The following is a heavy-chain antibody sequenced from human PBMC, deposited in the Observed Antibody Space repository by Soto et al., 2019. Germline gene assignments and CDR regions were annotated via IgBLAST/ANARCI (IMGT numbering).Heavy chain of an antibody. J-gene: IGHJ6*02. D-gene: IGHD4-4*01. Sequence: ASVKVSCKASGYTFTGYYMHWVRQAPGQGLEWMGWINPNSGGTNYAQKFQGWVTMTRDTSISTAYMELSRLRSDDTAVYYCATRVGAYSTNYYYGMDVWGQRTTVTVSS. CDR2: INPNSGGT. CDR1: GYTFTGYY. CDR3: ATRVGAYSTNYYYGMDV. V-gene: IGHV1-2*04.